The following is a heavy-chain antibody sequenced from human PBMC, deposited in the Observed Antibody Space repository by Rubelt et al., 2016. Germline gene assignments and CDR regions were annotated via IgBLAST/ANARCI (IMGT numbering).Heavy chain of an antibody. CDR1: GGSFSGYY. J-gene: IGHJ4*02. CDR3: ARFGAAAGTDY. Sequence: QVQLQQWGAGLLKPSETLSLTCAVYGGSFSGYYWSWIRQPPGKGLEWIGYIYYSGSTSYNPSLKSRVTISIDTSKNQFSLKLSSVTAADTAMYYCARFGAAAGTDYWGQGALVTVSS. CDR2: IYYSGST. V-gene: IGHV4-34*11. D-gene: IGHD6-13*01.